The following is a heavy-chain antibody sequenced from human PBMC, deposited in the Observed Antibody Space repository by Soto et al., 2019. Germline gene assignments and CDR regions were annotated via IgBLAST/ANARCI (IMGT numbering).Heavy chain of an antibody. J-gene: IGHJ6*02. D-gene: IGHD6-6*01. Sequence: SETLSLTCAVYGGSFSGYYWSWIRQPPGKGLEWVGEINHSGSTNYNPSLKSRVTISVDTSKNQFSLKLSSVTAADTAVYYCARGDSSSLYYYYGVDVWGQGTTVTVPS. V-gene: IGHV4-34*01. CDR3: ARGDSSSLYYYYGVDV. CDR2: INHSGST. CDR1: GGSFSGYY.